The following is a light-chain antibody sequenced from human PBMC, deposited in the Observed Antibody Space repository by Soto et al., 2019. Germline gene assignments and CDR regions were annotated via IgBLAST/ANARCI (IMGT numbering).Light chain of an antibody. CDR1: SSDVGGYNY. J-gene: IGLJ1*01. CDR3: SSFTTSHTYI. CDR2: EVS. Sequence: QSALTQPPSASGSPGQSVTISCTGTSSDVGGYNYVSWYQQHPGKAPKLIISEVSKRPSGVPDRFSGSKSGNAASLTISGLQAEDEADYYCSSFTTSHTYIFGTGTKLTVL. V-gene: IGLV2-8*01.